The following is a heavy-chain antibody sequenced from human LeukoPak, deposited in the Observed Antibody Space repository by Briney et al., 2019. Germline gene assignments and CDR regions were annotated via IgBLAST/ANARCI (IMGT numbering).Heavy chain of an antibody. D-gene: IGHD3-3*01. CDR1: GFTFSDYY. CDR2: IKSKTDGGTT. J-gene: IGHJ3*02. V-gene: IGHV3-15*01. Sequence: GGSLRLSCAASGFTFSDYYMSWIRQAPGKGLEWVGRIKSKTDGGTTDYAAPVKGRFTISRDDSKNTLYLQMNSLKTEDTAVYYCTSRFLEWLLYGAFDIWGQGTMVTVSS. CDR3: TSRFLEWLLYGAFDI.